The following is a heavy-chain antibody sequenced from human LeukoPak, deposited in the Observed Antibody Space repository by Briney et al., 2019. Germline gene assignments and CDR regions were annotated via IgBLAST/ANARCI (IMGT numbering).Heavy chain of an antibody. Sequence: GGSLRLSCVASGFSFKTYEMNWVRQAPGKGVERISYVSVGGSDEDYADSVKGRFSISRDNAKNSLFLQMNSLRVEDTAVYYCARDVGFNNGWPAWGQGTLVTVSS. CDR2: VSVGGSDE. CDR1: GFSFKTYE. J-gene: IGHJ5*02. V-gene: IGHV3-48*03. D-gene: IGHD6-19*01. CDR3: ARDVGFNNGWPA.